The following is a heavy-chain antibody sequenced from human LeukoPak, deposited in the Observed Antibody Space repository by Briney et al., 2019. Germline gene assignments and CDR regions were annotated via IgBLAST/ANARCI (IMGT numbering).Heavy chain of an antibody. CDR3: ARGRYCSGGSCSTFDY. D-gene: IGHD2-15*01. J-gene: IGHJ4*02. CDR2: INHSGST. CDR1: GGSFCGYY. V-gene: IGHV4-34*01. Sequence: PSETLSLTCAVYGGSFCGYYWSWIRQPPGKGLEWIGEINHSGSTNYNPSLKSRVTISVDTSKNQFSLKLSSVTAADTAVYYCARGRYCSGGSCSTFDYWGQGTLVTVSS.